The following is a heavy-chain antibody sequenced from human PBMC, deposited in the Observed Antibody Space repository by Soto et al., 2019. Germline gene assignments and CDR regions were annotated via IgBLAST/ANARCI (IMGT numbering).Heavy chain of an antibody. J-gene: IGHJ4*02. CDR3: ARTSATGYYTGDY. CDR1: GYTFTSYA. Sequence: ASVKVSCKASGYTFTSYAMHWVRQAPGQRLEWMGWINAGNGNTKYSQKFQGRVTITRDTSAGTAYMELSSLRSEDTAVYYCARTSATGYYTGDYWGQGTLVTVSS. D-gene: IGHD3-9*01. V-gene: IGHV1-3*01. CDR2: INAGNGNT.